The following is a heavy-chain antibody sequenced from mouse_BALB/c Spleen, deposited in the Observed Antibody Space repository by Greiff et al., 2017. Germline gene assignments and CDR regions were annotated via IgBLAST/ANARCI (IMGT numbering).Heavy chain of an antibody. D-gene: IGHD2-1*01. Sequence: EVQLQQSGAELVKPGASVKLSCTASGFNIKDTYMHWVKQRPEQGLEWIGRIDPANGNTKYDPKFQGKATITADTSSNTAYLQLSSLTSEDTAVYYCARGGRYGNYGAYWGRGTLVTVSA. J-gene: IGHJ3*01. CDR2: IDPANGNT. CDR1: GFNIKDTY. V-gene: IGHV14-3*02. CDR3: ARGGRYGNYGAY.